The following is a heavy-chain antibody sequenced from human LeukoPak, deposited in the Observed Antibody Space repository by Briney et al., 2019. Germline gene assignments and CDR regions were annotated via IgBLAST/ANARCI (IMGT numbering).Heavy chain of an antibody. D-gene: IGHD4-23*01. V-gene: IGHV1-46*01. Sequence: ASVKVFCKASGYTFTSYYMHWVRHAPGQGLEWMEIINPSGGSTSYAQKFQGRVTMTRDMSTSTDYMELSRLRSEDTAVYYCARDNSVEDTAWWFDPWGQGTLVTVSS. CDR2: INPSGGST. CDR3: ARDNSVEDTAWWFDP. J-gene: IGHJ5*02. CDR1: GYTFTSYY.